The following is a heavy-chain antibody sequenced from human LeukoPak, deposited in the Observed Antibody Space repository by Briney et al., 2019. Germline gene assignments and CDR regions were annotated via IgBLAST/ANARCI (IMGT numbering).Heavy chain of an antibody. Sequence: GGSLRLSCAASGFSFSSYEMNWVRQAPGKGLEWVSYIGSSGSTIYYADSVKGRFTISRDNAKNSLYLQMNSLRAEDTAVFYCARLRWEQTGYSSDYWGQGTLVTVSS. D-gene: IGHD4-23*01. CDR1: GFSFSSYE. CDR3: ARLRWEQTGYSSDY. V-gene: IGHV3-48*03. CDR2: IGSSGSTI. J-gene: IGHJ4*02.